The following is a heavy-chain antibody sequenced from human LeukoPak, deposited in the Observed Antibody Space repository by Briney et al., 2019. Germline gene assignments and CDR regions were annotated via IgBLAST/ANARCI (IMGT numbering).Heavy chain of an antibody. CDR2: ISGSGGSA. CDR1: GFTFSSYA. CDR3: AKTVSGSYSYQGGDY. J-gene: IGHJ4*02. V-gene: IGHV3-23*01. Sequence: GGSLRLSCAASGFTFSSYAMSWVRQAPGKGLEWVSAISGSGGSAYYADSVKGRFTISRDNSKNTLYLQMNSLRAEDTAVYYCAKTVSGSYSYQGGDYWGQGTLVTVSS. D-gene: IGHD3-10*01.